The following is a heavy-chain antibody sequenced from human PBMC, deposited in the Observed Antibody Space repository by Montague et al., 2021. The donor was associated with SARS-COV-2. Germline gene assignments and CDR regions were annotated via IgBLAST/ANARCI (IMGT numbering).Heavy chain of an antibody. CDR2: INHSGSI. Sequence: SETLSLTCAVYGGSFSGYYWSWIRQPPGKGLEWIGEINHSGSINYNPSLKSRVTISVDTSKNQFSLKLSSVTAADTAVYYCARVPDYYDSSGYYFDVFDIWGQGTMVTVSS. D-gene: IGHD3-22*01. CDR1: GGSFSGYY. V-gene: IGHV4-34*01. CDR3: ARVPDYYDSSGYYFDVFDI. J-gene: IGHJ3*02.